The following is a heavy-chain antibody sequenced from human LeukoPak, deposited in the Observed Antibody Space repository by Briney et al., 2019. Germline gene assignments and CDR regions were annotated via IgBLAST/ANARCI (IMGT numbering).Heavy chain of an antibody. D-gene: IGHD1-26*01. CDR2: INSDGNYT. V-gene: IGHV3-74*01. Sequence: PGGSLRLSCAASGFTFSSYWMHWVRQAPGKGLVWVSRINSDGNYTTYADSVKGRFTISRDNAKNTLSLQVNSLRAEDTAVYYCARGHGGYSGSYWGQGTLVTVSS. J-gene: IGHJ4*02. CDR3: ARGHGGYSGSY. CDR1: GFTFSSYW.